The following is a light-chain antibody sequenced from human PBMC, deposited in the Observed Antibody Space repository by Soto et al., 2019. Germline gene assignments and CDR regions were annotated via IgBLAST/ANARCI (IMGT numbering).Light chain of an antibody. V-gene: IGLV2-8*01. Sequence: QSALTQPPSASGSPGQSVTISCTGTSSDVGGYNYVSWYQEHPGKAPKLVIYEVSKRPSGVPERFSGSKSGFTASLTISGLQPEDESHYYCASFTSISTYVFGTGTKLTVL. CDR1: SSDVGGYNY. J-gene: IGLJ1*01. CDR2: EVS. CDR3: ASFTSISTYV.